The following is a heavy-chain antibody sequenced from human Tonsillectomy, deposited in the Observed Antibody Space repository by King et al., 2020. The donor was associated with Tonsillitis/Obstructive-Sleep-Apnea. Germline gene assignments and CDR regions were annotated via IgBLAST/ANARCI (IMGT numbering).Heavy chain of an antibody. V-gene: IGHV4-59*01. CDR3: ARGNEDYYARAFDY. CDR2: IYYGGST. Sequence: QLQESGPGLVKPSETLSLTCTVSGGSIRSYYWSWIRQPPGKGLEWIGYIYYGGSTNYNPSLKSRVTLSVDTSKNQFSLNLSSVTAADTAVYYCARGNEDYYARAFDYWGQGTQVTVSS. D-gene: IGHD3-22*01. J-gene: IGHJ4*02. CDR1: GGSIRSYY.